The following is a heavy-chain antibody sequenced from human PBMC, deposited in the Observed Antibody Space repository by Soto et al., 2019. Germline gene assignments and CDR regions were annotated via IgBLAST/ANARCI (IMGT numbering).Heavy chain of an antibody. V-gene: IGHV6-1*01. Sequence: SQTLSLTCAISGDSVSSNSAAWNWIRQSPSRGLEWLGRTYYRSKWYNDYAVSVKSRITINPDTSKYQFSLQLNSVTPEDTAVYYCASGPSTIFGVSRYYFDYWGQGTLVTVSS. CDR2: TYYRSKWYN. J-gene: IGHJ4*02. CDR3: ASGPSTIFGVSRYYFDY. D-gene: IGHD3-3*01. CDR1: GDSVSSNSAA.